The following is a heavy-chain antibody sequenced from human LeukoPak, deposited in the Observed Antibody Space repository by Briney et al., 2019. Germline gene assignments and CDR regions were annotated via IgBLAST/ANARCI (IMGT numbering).Heavy chain of an antibody. Sequence: SETLSLTCAVYGGFFSGYYWSWIRQPPGKGLEWIEEINHSGSTNYNPSLKSRVTISVDTSKNQFSLKLSSVTAADTAVYYCARYTPVAVAGTNYFDYWGQGTLVTVSS. D-gene: IGHD6-19*01. CDR2: INHSGST. CDR1: GGFFSGYY. J-gene: IGHJ4*02. CDR3: ARYTPVAVAGTNYFDY. V-gene: IGHV4-34*01.